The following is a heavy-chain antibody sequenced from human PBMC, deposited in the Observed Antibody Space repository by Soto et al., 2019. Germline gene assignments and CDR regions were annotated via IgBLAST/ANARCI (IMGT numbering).Heavy chain of an antibody. J-gene: IGHJ6*02. D-gene: IGHD3-22*01. CDR1: GGSISSSNW. V-gene: IGHV4-4*02. CDR3: ARAATSPDSSGYYGYYYYYYGMDV. Sequence: PSETLSLTCAVSGGSISSSNWWSWVRQPPGKGLEWIGEIYHSGSTNYNPSLKSRVTISVDKSKNQFSLKLSSVTAADTAVYYCARAATSPDSSGYYGYYYYYYGMDVWGQGTTVTVSS. CDR2: IYHSGST.